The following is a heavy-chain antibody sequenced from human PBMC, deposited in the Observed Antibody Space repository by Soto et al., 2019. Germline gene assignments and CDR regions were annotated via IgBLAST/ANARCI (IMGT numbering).Heavy chain of an antibody. V-gene: IGHV4-34*01. Sequence: SETLSLTCAAYGKSLSGYYWSWIRQPPGKALEWIGEINHSGNTNYNPSLKSRVTISVDTSKNQLFLNLSSVTAADTAMYYCARHHVRGRTIAGAAEFWGQGTLVTV. D-gene: IGHD1-26*01. CDR2: INHSGNT. CDR3: ARHHVRGRTIAGAAEF. J-gene: IGHJ4*02. CDR1: GKSLSGYY.